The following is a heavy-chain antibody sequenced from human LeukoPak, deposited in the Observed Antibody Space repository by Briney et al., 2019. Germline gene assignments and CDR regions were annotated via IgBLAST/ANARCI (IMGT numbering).Heavy chain of an antibody. V-gene: IGHV3-66*01. D-gene: IGHD5-12*01. CDR3: AKGGYSGHEFDF. Sequence: SGGSLRLSCAASGLIVSDNYMSWVRQAPGKGLEWLAVIYGGNSTYYAASVKGRFTISRDTSKNTLYLQMNSLTVEDTAVYYCAKGGYSGHEFDFWGQGALVTVSS. CDR2: IYGGNST. CDR1: GLIVSDNY. J-gene: IGHJ5*01.